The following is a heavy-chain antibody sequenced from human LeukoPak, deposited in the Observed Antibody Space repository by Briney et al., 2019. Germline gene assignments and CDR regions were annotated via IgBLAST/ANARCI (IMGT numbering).Heavy chain of an antibody. CDR2: ISGSGGST. J-gene: IGHJ4*02. Sequence: GGSLRLSCAASGFTFSSYAMSWVRQAPGKGLEWVSAISGSGGSTYYADSVKGRFTISRDNSKNTLYLQMNSLRAEDTAVYYCAKDLPNYGDYAVYFDYWGQGAWSPSPQ. V-gene: IGHV3-23*01. CDR3: AKDLPNYGDYAVYFDY. CDR1: GFTFSSYA. D-gene: IGHD4-17*01.